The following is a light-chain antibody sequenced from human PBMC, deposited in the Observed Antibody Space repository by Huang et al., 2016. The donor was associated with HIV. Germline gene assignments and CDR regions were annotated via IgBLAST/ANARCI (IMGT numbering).Light chain of an antibody. Sequence: EIVMTQSPATLSVSPGERATLSCRASQSITSNLAWYQQKPGQAPRLLIYAASTRATGIPARFSVSGSGTGFTLSISSLQSEDFAVYYCQQYNNWPPWTFGQGTKVEIK. J-gene: IGKJ1*01. CDR1: QSITSN. CDR2: AAS. CDR3: QQYNNWPPWT. V-gene: IGKV3-15*01.